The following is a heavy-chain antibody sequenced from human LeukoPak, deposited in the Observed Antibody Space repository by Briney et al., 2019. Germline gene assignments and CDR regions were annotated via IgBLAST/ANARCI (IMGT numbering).Heavy chain of an antibody. CDR1: GFTFSNYT. CDR3: ARTPPYDFRIDY. Sequence: GGSLRLSCAASGFTFSNYTMNWVRQAPGKGLEWVSSISSSSSYIYYADSVKGRFTISRDNAKNSLYLQMNSLRAEDTAVYYCARTPPYDFRIDYWGQGTLVTVSS. D-gene: IGHD3-3*01. J-gene: IGHJ4*02. CDR2: ISSSSSYI. V-gene: IGHV3-21*01.